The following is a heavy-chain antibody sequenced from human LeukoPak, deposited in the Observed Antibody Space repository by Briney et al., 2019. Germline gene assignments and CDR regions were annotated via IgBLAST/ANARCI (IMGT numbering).Heavy chain of an antibody. J-gene: IGHJ4*02. V-gene: IGHV3-11*01. CDR3: AREGRYYDSSGYPSDY. Sequence: GGSLRLSCAASGFTFSDYYMSWIRQAPGKGLEWVSYISSSGSTIYYADSVKGRFTISRDNAKNSLYLQMNSLRAEDTAVYYCAREGRYYDSSGYPSDYWGQGTLVTVSS. CDR1: GFTFSDYY. CDR2: ISSSGSTI. D-gene: IGHD3-22*01.